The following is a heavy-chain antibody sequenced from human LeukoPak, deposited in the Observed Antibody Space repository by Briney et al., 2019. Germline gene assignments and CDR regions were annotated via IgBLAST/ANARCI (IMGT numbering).Heavy chain of an antibody. CDR2: ISNSGSTI. CDR3: ATYRQIQVPFEF. D-gene: IGHD5-18*01. J-gene: IGHJ4*02. Sequence: GGSLRLSCAASGFTFSSYEMHWVRQAPGKGLEWVSYISNSGSTIYYADSVKGRFTISRDNSRSTLSLQMDSLRAEDTATYYCATYRQIQVPFEFWGQGTLVTVSS. CDR1: GFTFSSYE. V-gene: IGHV3-48*03.